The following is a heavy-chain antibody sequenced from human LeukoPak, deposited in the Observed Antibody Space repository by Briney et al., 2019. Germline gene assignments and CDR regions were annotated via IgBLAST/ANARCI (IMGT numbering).Heavy chain of an antibody. Sequence: GASVTVSCKASGYTFTSYGISWVRQAPGQGLEWMGWISGYNGHTNYAQKLQGRVTMTTDTSTSTAYMELRSLRSDDTALSYCAGDRAAAAGNFDYWGQGTLVTVSS. J-gene: IGHJ4*02. V-gene: IGHV1-18*01. CDR1: GYTFTSYG. D-gene: IGHD6-13*01. CDR2: ISGYNGHT. CDR3: AGDRAAAAGNFDY.